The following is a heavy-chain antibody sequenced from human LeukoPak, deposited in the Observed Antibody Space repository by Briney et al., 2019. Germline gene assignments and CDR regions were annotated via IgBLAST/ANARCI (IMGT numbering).Heavy chain of an antibody. CDR1: GGSISSGSYY. CDR2: IYTSGST. CDR3: ARSDVGATGGWFDP. V-gene: IGHV4-61*02. J-gene: IGHJ5*02. Sequence: SETLSLTCTVSGGSISSGSYYWSWIRQPAGKGLEWIGRIYTSGSTYYNPSLKSRVTISVDTSKNQFSLKLSSVTAADTTVYYCARSDVGATGGWFDPWGQGTLVTVSS. D-gene: IGHD1-26*01.